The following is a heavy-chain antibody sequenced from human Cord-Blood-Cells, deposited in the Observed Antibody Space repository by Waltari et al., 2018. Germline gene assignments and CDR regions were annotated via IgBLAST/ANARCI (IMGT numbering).Heavy chain of an antibody. CDR3: ARDSYYYYYGMDV. J-gene: IGHJ6*02. CDR1: GFTFSSYW. CDR2: IKQDGSEK. Sequence: EVQLVESGGGLVQPGGSLRLSCAASGFTFSSYWMSWVRQAPGKGLEWVANIKQDGSEKYYVDSVKGRVTISRDNAKNSLYLQMNSLRAEDTAVYYCARDSYYYYYGMDVWGQGTTVTVSS. V-gene: IGHV3-7*01.